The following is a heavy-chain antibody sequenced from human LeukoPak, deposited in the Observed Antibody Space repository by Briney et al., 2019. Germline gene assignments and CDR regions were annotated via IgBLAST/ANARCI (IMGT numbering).Heavy chain of an antibody. J-gene: IGHJ4*02. D-gene: IGHD3-22*01. Sequence: GSLRLSCAASGFTVSSNYMSWVRQAPGKGLEWVSVIYSGGSTYYADSVKGRFTISRDNSKNTLYLQMNSLKAEDTAVYYCAREPRTYDSSGEFDYWGQGTLVTVSS. CDR3: AREPRTYDSSGEFDY. CDR1: GFTVSSNY. CDR2: IYSGGST. V-gene: IGHV3-66*01.